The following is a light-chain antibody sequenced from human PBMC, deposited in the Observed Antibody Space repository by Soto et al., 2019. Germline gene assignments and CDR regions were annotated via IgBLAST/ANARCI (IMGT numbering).Light chain of an antibody. CDR3: SSFASSNTWV. J-gene: IGLJ3*02. Sequence: QSALTQPPSASGSPGQSVTISCTGTSGDVGAYNYVSWYQQHAGKAPKLVIYEVTKRPSGVPDRFSGSKSANTASLTVSGLQAEDEADYYCSSFASSNTWVFGGGTKLTV. CDR1: SGDVGAYNY. CDR2: EVT. V-gene: IGLV2-8*01.